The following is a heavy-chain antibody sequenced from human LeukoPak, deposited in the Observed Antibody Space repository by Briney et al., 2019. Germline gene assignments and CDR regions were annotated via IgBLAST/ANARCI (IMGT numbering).Heavy chain of an antibody. Sequence: GASVKVSCKASGATFSSYAISWLRQAPGHGLEWMERIIPILGIANYAQKFQGRVTITADESTGTAYMELSSLRSEDTAVYYCARDMVGKDAFDIWGQGTMVTISS. D-gene: IGHD2-15*01. V-gene: IGHV1-69*04. J-gene: IGHJ3*02. CDR1: GATFSSYA. CDR2: IIPILGIA. CDR3: ARDMVGKDAFDI.